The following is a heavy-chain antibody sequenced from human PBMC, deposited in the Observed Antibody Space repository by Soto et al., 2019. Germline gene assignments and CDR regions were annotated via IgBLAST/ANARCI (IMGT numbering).Heavy chain of an antibody. CDR1: GGTFSSYA. CDR2: IIPIFGTA. J-gene: IGHJ6*02. V-gene: IGHV1-69*13. D-gene: IGHD3-10*01. CDR3: ARGPGYGSGSYYYYYGMDV. Sequence: AVKVSCKASGGTFSSYAISWVRQAPGQGLEWIGGIIPIFGTANYAQKFQGRVTITADESTSTAYMELSSLRSEDTAVYYCARGPGYGSGSYYYYYGMDVWSQGTPVTVSS.